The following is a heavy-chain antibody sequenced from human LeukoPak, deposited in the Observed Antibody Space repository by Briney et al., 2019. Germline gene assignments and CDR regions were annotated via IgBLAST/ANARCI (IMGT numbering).Heavy chain of an antibody. D-gene: IGHD6-13*01. J-gene: IGHJ5*02. V-gene: IGHV4-39*01. CDR2: IYYSGTT. CDR1: GGSISSSYKY. CDR3: ARSTAAEGPTHNWFDP. Sequence: PSETLSLTCTVSGGSISSSYKYWGWVRQPPGRGLEWLVSIYYSGTTYYNPSLKSRVTISVDTSKNQFSLKLTSVTAADTAVYYCARSTAAEGPTHNWFDPWGQGTLVTVSS.